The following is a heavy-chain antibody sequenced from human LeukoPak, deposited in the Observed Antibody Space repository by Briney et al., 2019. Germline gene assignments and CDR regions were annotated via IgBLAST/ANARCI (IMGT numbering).Heavy chain of an antibody. J-gene: IGHJ4*02. CDR2: ISSSGTTI. V-gene: IGHV3-48*03. CDR3: ARGYCSGGSCYGGDY. D-gene: IGHD2-15*01. CDR1: GFTFSNYE. Sequence: GGSLRLSCAASGFTFSNYEMNWVRQAPWKGLEWVSYISSSGTTIYYAERRFTISRDNAKNSLYLLMNSLRAEDTAIYYCARGYCSGGSCYGGDYWGQGTLVTVSS.